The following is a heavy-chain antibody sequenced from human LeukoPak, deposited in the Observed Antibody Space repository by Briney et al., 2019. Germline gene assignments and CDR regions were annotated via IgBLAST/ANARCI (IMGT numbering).Heavy chain of an antibody. CDR2: ISGSGGST. CDR1: GFTFSSYA. J-gene: IGHJ6*02. D-gene: IGHD6-13*01. CDR3: AKEVESSSWLFYYYYYGMDV. V-gene: IGHV3-23*01. Sequence: GGSLRLSCAASGFTFSSYAMSWVRQAPGKGLEWVSAISGSGGSTYHADSVKGRFTISRDNSKNTLYLQMNSLRAEDTAVYYCAKEVESSSWLFYYYYYGMDVWGQGTTVTVSS.